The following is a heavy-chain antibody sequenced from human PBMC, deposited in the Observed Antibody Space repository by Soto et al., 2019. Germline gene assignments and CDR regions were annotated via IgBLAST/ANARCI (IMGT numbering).Heavy chain of an antibody. CDR2: INPSGGST. V-gene: IGHV1-46*03. J-gene: IGHJ5*02. Sequence: QVQLVQSGAEVKKPGASVKVSCKASGYTFTSYYMHWVRQAPGQGLEWMGIINPSGGSTSYAQKFKGRVTMTRDTATSTDYMELSSLRSEDTAVYYCARVYPSDTRYGYVGNNWFDPWGQGTLVTVSS. CDR3: ARVYPSDTRYGYVGNNWFDP. D-gene: IGHD5-18*01. CDR1: GYTFTSYY.